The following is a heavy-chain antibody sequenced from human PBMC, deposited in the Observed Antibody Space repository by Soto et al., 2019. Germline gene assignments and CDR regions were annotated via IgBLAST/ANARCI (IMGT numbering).Heavy chain of an antibody. CDR1: GYTFTSYT. J-gene: IGHJ2*01. V-gene: IGHV1-3*05. D-gene: IGHD6-13*01. Sequence: QVQLVQSGAEEKKPGASVKVSCKASGYTFTSYTMHWVRQAPGQRLEWMGWINAGNGNTKYSQKFQGRVTITSDTYASTAYMELSSLRSEDTAVYYCARLVAAGHWYFDLWGRGTLVTVSS. CDR2: INAGNGNT. CDR3: ARLVAAGHWYFDL.